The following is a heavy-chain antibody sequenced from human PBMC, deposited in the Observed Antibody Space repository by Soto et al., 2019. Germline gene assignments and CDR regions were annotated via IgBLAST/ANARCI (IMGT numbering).Heavy chain of an antibody. Sequence: GGSLRLSCAASGFTFSSYAMSWVRQAPGKGLEWVSAISGSGGSTYYADSVKGRFTISRDNSKNTLYLQMNSLRAEDTAVYYCASLVRGTYYYYYGMDVWGQGTTVTVSS. CDR2: ISGSGGST. CDR1: GFTFSSYA. CDR3: ASLVRGTYYYYYGMDV. J-gene: IGHJ6*02. V-gene: IGHV3-23*01. D-gene: IGHD3-10*01.